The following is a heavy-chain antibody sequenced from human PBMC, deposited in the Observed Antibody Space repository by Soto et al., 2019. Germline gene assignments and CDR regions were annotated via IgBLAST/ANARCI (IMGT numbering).Heavy chain of an antibody. V-gene: IGHV3-30*18. CDR1: GFTLNSFG. CDR3: EKDPGPN. CDR2: ISSDGGNE. Sequence: GGSLRLSCAASGFTLNSFGMHWVRQAPGKGLEWVATISSDGGNEFYADSVKGRFTIFRDNSKNTLYLQMHGLRPDDTAVYYCEKDPGPNWGQGTLVTVSS. J-gene: IGHJ4*02. D-gene: IGHD7-27*01.